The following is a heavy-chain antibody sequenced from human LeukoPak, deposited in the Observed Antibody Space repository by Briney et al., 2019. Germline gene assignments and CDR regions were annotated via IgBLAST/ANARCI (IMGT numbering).Heavy chain of an antibody. D-gene: IGHD3-3*01. CDR2: INHSGST. CDR3: ARGPPYDFWSGYYSRWFDP. Sequence: SETLSLTCAVYGGSFSGYCWSWIRQPPGKGLEWIGEINHSGSTNYNPSLKSRVTISVDTSKNQFSLKLSSVTAADTAVYYCARGPPYDFWSGYYSRWFDPWGQGTLVTVSS. V-gene: IGHV4-34*01. CDR1: GGSFSGYC. J-gene: IGHJ5*02.